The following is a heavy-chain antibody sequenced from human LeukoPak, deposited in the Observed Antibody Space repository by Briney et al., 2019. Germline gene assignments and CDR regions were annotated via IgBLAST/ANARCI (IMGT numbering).Heavy chain of an antibody. J-gene: IGHJ5*02. CDR3: ARDLVGVGNWFDP. D-gene: IGHD2-8*01. V-gene: IGHV3-21*01. CDR1: GFTFSTSA. CDR2: ISGTSSYI. Sequence: GGSLRLSCAASGFTFSTSAMSWVRQAPGKGLEWVSSISGTSSYIYYADSVKGRMTISRDNAKKSLYLQMNSLTAEDTAVYYCARDLVGVGNWFDPWGQGTLVTVSS.